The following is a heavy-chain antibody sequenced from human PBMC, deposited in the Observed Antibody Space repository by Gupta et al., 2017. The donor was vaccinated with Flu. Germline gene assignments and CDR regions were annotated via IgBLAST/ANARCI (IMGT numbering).Heavy chain of an antibody. D-gene: IGHD6-19*01. CDR2: ISDRSSAI. Sequence: EVQLVESGGGLVQPGGSLRLSGAASGFTFGRYRLNWVRQAPGKVLEWISYISDRSSAIYYADSVKGRFTISRDNAKNSLYLQMNSLRVEDTAVYYCAQLYSSYLQWGQGTLVTVSS. CDR1: GFTFGRYR. V-gene: IGHV3-48*01. CDR3: AQLYSSYLQ. J-gene: IGHJ4*02.